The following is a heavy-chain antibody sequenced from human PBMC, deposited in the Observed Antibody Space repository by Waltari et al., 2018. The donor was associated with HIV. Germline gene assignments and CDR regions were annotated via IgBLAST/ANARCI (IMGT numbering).Heavy chain of an antibody. D-gene: IGHD3-16*02. Sequence: EVQLVESGGGLVQPGGALRLSCAASGFIFSNSWLNWVRQAPGKGLEWVANINQDGSEKYYVDSVKGRFTISRDNAKNSLYLQMNNLRAEDTAVYYCAGEMPTIIGDAFDIWGQGTMVTISS. CDR1: GFIFSNSW. V-gene: IGHV3-7*01. CDR2: INQDGSEK. J-gene: IGHJ3*02. CDR3: AGEMPTIIGDAFDI.